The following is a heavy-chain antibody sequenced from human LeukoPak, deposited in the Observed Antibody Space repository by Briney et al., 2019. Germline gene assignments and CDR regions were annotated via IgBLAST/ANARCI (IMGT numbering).Heavy chain of an antibody. CDR3: AREEVAGTFDY. V-gene: IGHV3-53*01. Sequence: PGGSLRLSCAASGFIVSSNYMSWVRQAPGKGLEWVSVMYSGGTTYYADSVKSRFTISRDTSKNMLFLQMNSLRAEDTAVYYCAREEVAGTFDYWGQGTLVTVSS. D-gene: IGHD6-19*01. CDR2: MYSGGTT. J-gene: IGHJ4*02. CDR1: GFIVSSNY.